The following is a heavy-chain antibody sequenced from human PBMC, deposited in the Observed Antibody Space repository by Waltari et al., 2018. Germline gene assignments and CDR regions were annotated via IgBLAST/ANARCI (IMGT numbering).Heavy chain of an antibody. CDR2: IKPNGSES. CDR3: SVSLNS. J-gene: IGHJ4*02. V-gene: IGHV3-7*01. CDR1: AFTFSNQW. Sequence: QLVESGGGLVQPGESLRLSCAASAFTFSNQWMDWDRKAPGKGLGWVANIKPNGSESHDVDAVKGRFTISRDNAQNLVYLHMNSLRAEDTAVYYCSVSLNSWGQGTLVTVSS.